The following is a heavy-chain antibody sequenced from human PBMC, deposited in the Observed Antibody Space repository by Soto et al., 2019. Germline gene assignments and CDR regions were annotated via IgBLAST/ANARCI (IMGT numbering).Heavy chain of an antibody. D-gene: IGHD2-8*01. Sequence: WGSLRLSCAASGFTFTDHYIDFVRQAPGKGLEWVGRARNKVNGYIIAYAASVKGRFIISRDDSKNSLYLQMNSLKTEDTAVYFCARLMGTSLDLWGQGTLVTVSS. CDR2: ARNKVNGYII. J-gene: IGHJ5*02. CDR3: ARLMGTSLDL. V-gene: IGHV3-72*01. CDR1: GFTFTDHY.